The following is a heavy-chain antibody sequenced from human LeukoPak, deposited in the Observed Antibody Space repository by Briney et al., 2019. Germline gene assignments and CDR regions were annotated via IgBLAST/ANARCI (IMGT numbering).Heavy chain of an antibody. J-gene: IGHJ1*01. CDR2: ISHTEGT. CDR1: GVSINDYY. CDR3: ARIRCGHSGSVCYNH. Sequence: SETLSLTCGVFGVSINDYYWSWIRQSPGKGLEWIGEISHTEGTRYNPSLESRVTMSVGTSENQLSPKLSFVTAADTAVYYCARIRCGHSGSVCYNHWGLGTLVTVSS. V-gene: IGHV4-34*01. D-gene: IGHD3-9*01.